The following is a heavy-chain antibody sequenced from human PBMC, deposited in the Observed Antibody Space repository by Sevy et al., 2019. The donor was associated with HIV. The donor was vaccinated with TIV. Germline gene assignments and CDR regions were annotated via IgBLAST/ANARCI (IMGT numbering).Heavy chain of an antibody. CDR3: ARDGEDYDILTGYDYYYYGMDV. V-gene: IGHV3-7*03. Sequence: GVSLRLSCAASGFTFSSYWMSWVRQAPGKGLEWVVNIKQDGSEKYYVDSVKGRFTISRDNAKNSLYLQMNSLRAEDTAVYYCARDGEDYDILTGYDYYYYGMDVWGQGTTVTVSS. J-gene: IGHJ6*02. D-gene: IGHD3-9*01. CDR2: IKQDGSEK. CDR1: GFTFSSYW.